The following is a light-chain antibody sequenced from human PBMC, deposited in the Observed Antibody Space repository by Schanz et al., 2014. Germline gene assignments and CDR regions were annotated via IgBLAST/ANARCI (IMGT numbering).Light chain of an antibody. Sequence: QSVLTQPPSASGTPGQRVTISCSGSSPNIGSNYVDWYQQFPGTAPKLLIYRNNQRPSGVPDRFSGSKSGTSASLAISGLRSEDEADYYCAAWDDSLSGRVFGGGTKLTVL. CDR3: AAWDDSLSGRV. V-gene: IGLV1-47*01. J-gene: IGLJ3*02. CDR2: RNN. CDR1: SPNIGSNY.